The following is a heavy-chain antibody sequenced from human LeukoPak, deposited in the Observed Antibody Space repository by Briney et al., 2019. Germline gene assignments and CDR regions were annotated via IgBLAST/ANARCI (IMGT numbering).Heavy chain of an antibody. J-gene: IGHJ4*02. Sequence: SETLSLTCTVSGGSISSSSYYWGWIRQPPGKGLEWIGSIYYSGSTYYNPSLKSRVTISVDTSKNQFSLKLSSVTAADTAVYYCARRKDFWSGYYWGQGTLVTVSS. CDR3: ARRKDFWSGYY. D-gene: IGHD3-3*01. V-gene: IGHV4-39*01. CDR2: IYYSGST. CDR1: GGSISSSSYY.